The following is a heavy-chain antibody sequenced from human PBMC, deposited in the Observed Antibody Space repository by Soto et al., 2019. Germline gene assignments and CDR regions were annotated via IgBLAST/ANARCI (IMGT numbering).Heavy chain of an antibody. CDR2: ISYDGSNK. CDR3: AKTTLPRRPEVVIDY. CDR1: GFTFSSYG. J-gene: IGHJ4*02. V-gene: IGHV3-30*18. Sequence: GGSLRLSCAASGFTFSSYGMHWVRQAPGKGLEWVAVISYDGSNKYYADSVKGRFTISRDNSKNTLYLQMNSLRAEDTAVYYCAKTTLPRRPEVVIDYWGQGTLVTVSS. D-gene: IGHD4-17*01.